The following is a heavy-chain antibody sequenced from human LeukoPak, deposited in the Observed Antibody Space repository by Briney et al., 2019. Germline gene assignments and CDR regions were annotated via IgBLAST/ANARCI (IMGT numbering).Heavy chain of an antibody. CDR3: AKDGPIYYYDSSGYYPTFDY. Sequence: GGSLRLSCAASGFTFSSYGMHWVRQAPGKGLEWVAFIRYDGSNKYYADSVKGRFTISRDNSKNTLYLQMNSLRAEDTAVYYCAKDGPIYYYDSSGYYPTFDYWGQGTLVTVSS. J-gene: IGHJ4*02. V-gene: IGHV3-30*02. CDR1: GFTFSSYG. CDR2: IRYDGSNK. D-gene: IGHD3-22*01.